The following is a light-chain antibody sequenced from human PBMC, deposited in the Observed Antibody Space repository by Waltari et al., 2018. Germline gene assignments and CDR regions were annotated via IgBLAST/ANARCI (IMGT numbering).Light chain of an antibody. Sequence: QSVLTQPPSASGTPGQRVTISCSGSSSNIGSNTVNWYQQLPGTAPKLLIYRNNQRPSVSPGRFSGSKSGTSASLAISGLQSEDEADYYCAAWDDSLNGWVFGGGTKLTVL. CDR2: RNN. V-gene: IGLV1-44*01. J-gene: IGLJ3*02. CDR3: AAWDDSLNGWV. CDR1: SSNIGSNT.